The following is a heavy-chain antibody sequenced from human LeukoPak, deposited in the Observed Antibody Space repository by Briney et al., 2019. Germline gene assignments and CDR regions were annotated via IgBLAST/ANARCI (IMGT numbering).Heavy chain of an antibody. CDR2: IYYSGST. Sequence: SETLSLTCTVSGGSISSYYWSWIRQPPGKGLEWIGYIYYSGSTNYNPSLKSRVTISVDTSKNQFSLKLSSVTAADTAVYYCATMLFYDFWSGSFDAFDIWGQGTMVTASS. V-gene: IGHV4-59*01. D-gene: IGHD3-3*01. J-gene: IGHJ3*02. CDR3: ATMLFYDFWSGSFDAFDI. CDR1: GGSISSYY.